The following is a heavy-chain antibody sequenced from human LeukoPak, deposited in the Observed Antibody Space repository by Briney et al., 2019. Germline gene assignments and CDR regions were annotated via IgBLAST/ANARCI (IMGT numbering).Heavy chain of an antibody. D-gene: IGHD6-19*01. CDR3: ARDRGSSGWFP. Sequence: PGGSLRLSCAASGFTFSSYSMNWVRQAPGKGLEWVSSISSSSSYIYYADSVKGRFTISRDNAKDSLYLQMNSLRAEDTAVYYCARDRGSSGWFPWGQGTLVTGSS. CDR2: ISSSSSYI. J-gene: IGHJ5*02. V-gene: IGHV3-21*01. CDR1: GFTFSSYS.